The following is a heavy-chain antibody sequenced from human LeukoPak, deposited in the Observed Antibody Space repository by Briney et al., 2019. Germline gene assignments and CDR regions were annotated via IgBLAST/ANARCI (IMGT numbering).Heavy chain of an antibody. Sequence: GGSLRLSCAASGFTFSSYAMSWVRQAPGKGLEWVSGVSGRGDSTYNADSVKGRFTISRDNSKNTLYLQMNGLRAEDTAVYYCAKDPLAAHFDYWGQGTLVTVSS. CDR2: VSGRGDST. CDR1: GFTFSSYA. J-gene: IGHJ4*02. D-gene: IGHD2-15*01. CDR3: AKDPLAAHFDY. V-gene: IGHV3-23*01.